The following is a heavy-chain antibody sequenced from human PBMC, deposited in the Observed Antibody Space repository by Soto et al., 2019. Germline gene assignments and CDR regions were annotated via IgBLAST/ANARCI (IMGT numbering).Heavy chain of an antibody. CDR3: ARRGSGSIRLPNWFDP. CDR2: INHSGST. D-gene: IGHD3-3*01. V-gene: IGHV4-34*01. J-gene: IGHJ5*02. Sequence: SETLSITCAVYGGSFSGYYCSWIRQPPGKGLEWIGEINHSGSTNYNPSLKSRVTISVDTPKNQFSLKLSSVTAADTAVYYCARRGSGSIRLPNWFDPWGQGTLVTVYS. CDR1: GGSFSGYY.